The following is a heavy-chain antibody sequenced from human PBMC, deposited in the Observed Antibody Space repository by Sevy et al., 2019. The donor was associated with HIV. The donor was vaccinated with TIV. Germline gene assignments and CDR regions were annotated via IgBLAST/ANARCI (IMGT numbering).Heavy chain of an antibody. V-gene: IGHV3-33*01. CDR3: AREHIPVAGIDYYFDS. Sequence: GGSLRLSCAASGFSFNGYGMHWVRQAPGKGLEWVAVIWYDGTNKDYADSVKGRFTISRDNSKNTLYLQMNSLRVEDTAFYYCAREHIPVAGIDYYFDSWGQGSLVTVSS. CDR1: GFSFNGYG. D-gene: IGHD6-19*01. J-gene: IGHJ4*02. CDR2: IWYDGTNK.